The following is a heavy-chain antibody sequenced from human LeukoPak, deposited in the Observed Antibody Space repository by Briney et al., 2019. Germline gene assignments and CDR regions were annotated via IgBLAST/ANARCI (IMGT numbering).Heavy chain of an antibody. CDR1: GGSISSSSYY. Sequence: SETLSLTCTVSGGSISSSSYYWGWIRQPPGKGLEWIGSIYYSGGTYYNPSLKSRVTISVDTSKNQFSLKLSSVTAADTAVYYCARQYSSSWYSEGYYFDYWGQGTLVTVSS. CDR3: ARQYSSSWYSEGYYFDY. D-gene: IGHD6-13*01. CDR2: IYYSGGT. V-gene: IGHV4-39*01. J-gene: IGHJ4*02.